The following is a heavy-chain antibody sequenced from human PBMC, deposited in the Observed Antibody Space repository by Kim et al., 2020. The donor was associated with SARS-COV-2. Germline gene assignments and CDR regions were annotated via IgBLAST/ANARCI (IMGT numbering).Heavy chain of an antibody. D-gene: IGHD6-13*01. Sequence: GGSLRLSCAASGFTFSSYSMNWVRQAPGKGLEWVSSISSSSSYIYYADSVKGRFTISRDNAKNSLYLQMNSLRAEDTAVYYCARGRYSSIFGWAFEDAFDIWGQGTMVTVSS. CDR1: GFTFSSYS. CDR2: ISSSSSYI. V-gene: IGHV3-21*01. J-gene: IGHJ3*02. CDR3: ARGRYSSIFGWAFEDAFDI.